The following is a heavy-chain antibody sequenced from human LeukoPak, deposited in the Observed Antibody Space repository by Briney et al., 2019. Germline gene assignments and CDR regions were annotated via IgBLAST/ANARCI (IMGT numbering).Heavy chain of an antibody. Sequence: SETLSLTCTVSGGSISSHYWSWIRQPPGKGLEWIAYLFDSVNTKDNPSLQSRLTLPADTSKNQFSLRLSSVTAADTAVYYCATIKRGSIFGYFDFWGQGIKVTVSS. CDR2: LFDSVNT. J-gene: IGHJ4*02. CDR3: ATIKRGSIFGYFDF. D-gene: IGHD5-18*01. V-gene: IGHV4-59*11. CDR1: GGSISSHY.